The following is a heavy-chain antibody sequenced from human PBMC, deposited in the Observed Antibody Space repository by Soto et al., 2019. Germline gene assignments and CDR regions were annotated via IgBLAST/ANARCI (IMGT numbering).Heavy chain of an antibody. Sequence: QVQLVQSGAEVKKPGASVKVSCKTSGYTFAAYYIHWIRQAPGQGLEWMGWMNPTSGGTVYAQNFQDRDTMTRDTSISTAYMELRRLNSDDTAVYYCARDPDYGDYWGYFFDSWGQGTPVTVSS. D-gene: IGHD4-17*01. CDR2: MNPTSGGT. V-gene: IGHV1-2*02. CDR3: ARDPDYGDYWGYFFDS. J-gene: IGHJ4*02. CDR1: GYTFAAYY.